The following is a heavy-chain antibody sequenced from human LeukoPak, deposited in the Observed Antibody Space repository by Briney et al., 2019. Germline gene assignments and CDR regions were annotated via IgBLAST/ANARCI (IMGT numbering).Heavy chain of an antibody. CDR3: ARGPTNPDWLSGNWFDP. V-gene: IGHV4-59*01. J-gene: IGHJ5*02. CDR2: IYNSGST. Sequence: SETLSLTCTVSGGSISGYYWSWIRQPPGKGLEWIGYIYNSGSTNYNPSLKSRVTISVDTSKNQFSLKLSSVTAADTAVYYCARGPTNPDWLSGNWFDPWGQGTLVTVSS. CDR1: GGSISGYY. D-gene: IGHD3-9*01.